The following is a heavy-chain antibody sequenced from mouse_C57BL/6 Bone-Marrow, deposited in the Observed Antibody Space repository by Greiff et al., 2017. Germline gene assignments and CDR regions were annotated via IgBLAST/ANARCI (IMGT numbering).Heavy chain of an antibody. J-gene: IGHJ3*01. Sequence: QVQLQQSGAELARPGASVKLSCKASGYTFTSYGISWVKQRTGQGLEWIGEIYPRSGNTYYNEKFKGKATLTADKSSNTAYMELRSLTSEDSAVYFCARSLLLFAYWGQGTLVTVSA. CDR3: ARSLLLFAY. CDR2: IYPRSGNT. D-gene: IGHD1-1*01. V-gene: IGHV1-81*01. CDR1: GYTFTSYG.